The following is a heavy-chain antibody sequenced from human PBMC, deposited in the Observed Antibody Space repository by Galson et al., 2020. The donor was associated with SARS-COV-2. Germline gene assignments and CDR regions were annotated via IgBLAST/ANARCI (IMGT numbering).Heavy chain of an antibody. J-gene: IGHJ4*02. CDR1: GSTFKMSA. V-gene: IGHV1-58*01. D-gene: IGHD6-19*01. Sequence: SVKVSCKASGSTFKMSAVQWVRHVRGRGLEWLGWIVPSSDNADYAQNFQGRVTITRDMATSTVYMELTNLRHEDTGVYYCAAGREWLVDELDHWGQGTLVTVSS. CDR3: AAGREWLVDELDH. CDR2: IVPSSDNA.